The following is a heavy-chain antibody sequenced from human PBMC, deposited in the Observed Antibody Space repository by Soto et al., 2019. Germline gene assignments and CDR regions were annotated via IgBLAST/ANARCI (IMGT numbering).Heavy chain of an antibody. CDR2: IYYSGTT. CDR3: DRLRGSPHWDY. J-gene: IGHJ4*02. CDR1: GGSIIGGDNY. V-gene: IGHV4-30-4*01. D-gene: IGHD1-26*01. Sequence: SETLSLTCSVSGGSIIGGDNYWGWVRQPPGKGLEWIAYIYYSGTTYYNPSLKSRVTISVDTSKNQFSLKVNSVTAADTAVYYCDRLRGSPHWDYWGQGTLVTVSS.